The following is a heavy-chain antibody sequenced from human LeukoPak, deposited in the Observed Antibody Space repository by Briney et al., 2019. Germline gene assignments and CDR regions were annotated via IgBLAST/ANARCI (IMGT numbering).Heavy chain of an antibody. CDR1: GFTVSSNY. CDR2: IYSGGST. V-gene: IGHV3-53*01. D-gene: IGHD3-22*01. Sequence: GGSLRLSCAASGFTVSSNYMSWVRQAPGKGLEWVSVIYSGGSTYYADSVKGRFTISRDNSKNTLYLQMNSLRAEDTAVYYCARAYYYDSSATPDYWGQGTLVTVSS. CDR3: ARAYYYDSSATPDY. J-gene: IGHJ4*02.